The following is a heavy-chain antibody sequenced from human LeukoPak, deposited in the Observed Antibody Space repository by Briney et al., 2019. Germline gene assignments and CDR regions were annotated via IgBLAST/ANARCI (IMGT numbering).Heavy chain of an antibody. D-gene: IGHD2-15*01. CDR2: IKQDGSEK. CDR3: AREENPFLYCSGGSCYGYGFDY. Sequence: RGSLRLSCAASGFTFSSYWMSWVRQAPGKGLEWVANIKQDGSEKYYVDSVKGRFTISRDNAKNSLYLQMNSLRAEDTAVYYCAREENPFLYCSGGSCYGYGFDYWGQGTLVTVSS. J-gene: IGHJ4*02. V-gene: IGHV3-7*01. CDR1: GFTFSSYW.